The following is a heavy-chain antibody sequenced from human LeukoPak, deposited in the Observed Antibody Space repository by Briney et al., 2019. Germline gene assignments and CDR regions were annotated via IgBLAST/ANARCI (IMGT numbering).Heavy chain of an antibody. CDR2: INVSPAYI. CDR1: GFSFISYR. D-gene: IGHD7-27*01. Sequence: GGSLRLSCAASGFSFISYRLSCVRQAPGRGLEWVSSINVSPAYISYTDSVKGGFTISRDNAKNTLYLQLNSLRAEDTGVYFCGREFNWGGGVLDLWGQGTMV. V-gene: IGHV3-21*03. J-gene: IGHJ3*01. CDR3: GREFNWGGGVLDL.